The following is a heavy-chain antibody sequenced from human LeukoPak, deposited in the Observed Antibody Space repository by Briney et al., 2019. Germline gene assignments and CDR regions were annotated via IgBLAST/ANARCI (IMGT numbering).Heavy chain of an antibody. J-gene: IGHJ4*02. D-gene: IGHD3-10*01. CDR1: GFTFSSSA. Sequence: PGGSLRLSCAASGFTFSSSAMTWVRQAPGKGLEWVSVISGSGSNTYYTDSVKGRFTISRDNSKSTLYLQMNSLRAEDTAVYYCARSHRSFASGSGDFWGQGTLVTVSS. CDR2: ISGSGSNT. CDR3: ARSHRSFASGSGDF. V-gene: IGHV3-23*01.